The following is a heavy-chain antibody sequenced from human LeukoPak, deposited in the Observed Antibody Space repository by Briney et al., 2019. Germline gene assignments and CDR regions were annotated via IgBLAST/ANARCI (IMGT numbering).Heavy chain of an antibody. D-gene: IGHD3-10*01. CDR1: GFTFSSYE. Sequence: GGSLRLSCAASGFTFSSYEMNWVRQAPGKGLEWVSSISSSSSYIYYADSVKGRFTISRDNAKNSLYLQMNSLRAEDTAVYYCARDAELWFRELYYYYYYYMDVWGKGTTVTISS. CDR3: ARDAELWFRELYYYYYYYMDV. V-gene: IGHV3-21*01. J-gene: IGHJ6*03. CDR2: ISSSSSYI.